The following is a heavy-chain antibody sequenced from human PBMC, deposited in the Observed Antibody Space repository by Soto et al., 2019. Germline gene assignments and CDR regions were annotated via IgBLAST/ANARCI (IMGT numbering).Heavy chain of an antibody. D-gene: IGHD3-10*01. CDR3: ARCGITMVRGVNLYYYYGMDV. Sequence: GESLKISCKGSGYSLTSYWIGWVRQMPGKGLEWMGIIYPGDSDTRYSPSFQGQVTISAAKSISTAYLQWSSLKASDTAMYYCARCGITMVRGVNLYYYYGMDVWGQGTTVPVSS. CDR1: GYSLTSYW. CDR2: IYPGDSDT. V-gene: IGHV5-51*01. J-gene: IGHJ6*02.